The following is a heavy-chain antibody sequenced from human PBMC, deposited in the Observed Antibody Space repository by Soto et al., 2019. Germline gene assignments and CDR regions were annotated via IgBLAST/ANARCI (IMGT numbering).Heavy chain of an antibody. J-gene: IGHJ4*02. CDR1: GYTFTSYG. D-gene: IGHD2-15*01. CDR3: VVAAPPYYLDN. Sequence: QVQLVQSGAEVKKPGASVKVSCKASGYTFTSYGISWVRQAPGQGLEWMGWISAYNGNTNYAQKLQGRVTMTPDTAPTTAYMELRGLRSDDTAVDYWVVAAPPYYLDNWGPGTLVTVSS. CDR2: ISAYNGNT. V-gene: IGHV1-18*01.